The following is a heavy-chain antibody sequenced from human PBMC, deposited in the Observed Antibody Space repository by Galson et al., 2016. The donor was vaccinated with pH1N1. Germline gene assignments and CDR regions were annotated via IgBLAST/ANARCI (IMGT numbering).Heavy chain of an antibody. Sequence: SLRLSCAASGFTFSNYGMHWARQAPGKGLEWVAFVQDDGTTEYYADSMKGRFTISRDNSQKTLYLQMNNLRVDDTAVYYCARDRGAPGSPPLYFFNYWGHGTLVIVSS. J-gene: IGHJ4*01. CDR3: ARDRGAPGSPPLYFFNY. CDR1: GFTFSNYG. CDR2: VQDDGTTE. D-gene: IGHD2-15*01. V-gene: IGHV3-30*02.